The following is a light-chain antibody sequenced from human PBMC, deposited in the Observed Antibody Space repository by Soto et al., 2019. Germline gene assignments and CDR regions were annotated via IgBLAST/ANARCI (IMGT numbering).Light chain of an antibody. V-gene: IGLV1-44*01. CDR1: SAHIGSNT. CDR3: AAWDDSLNGFV. Sequence: LAQPPAAAGATGPRVTISRFGSSAHIGSNTVNWYQQLPGTAPKLLIYTNNQRPSGVRDRFAGSRSGTSASLAISGLQSEDEADYYCAAWDDSLNGFVFGTGTKVTVL. J-gene: IGLJ1*01. CDR2: TNN.